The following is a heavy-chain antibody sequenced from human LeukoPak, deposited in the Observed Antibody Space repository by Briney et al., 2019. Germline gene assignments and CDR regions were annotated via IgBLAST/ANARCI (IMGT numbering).Heavy chain of an antibody. J-gene: IGHJ6*02. Sequence: GESLKISCKGSGYSFTSYWIGGVRQMPGKGLEWMGIIYPGDSDTRYSPSFQGQVTISADKSISTAYLQWSSLKASDTAMYYCARQKQLVHDYYGMDVWGQGTTVTVSS. CDR1: GYSFTSYW. CDR2: IYPGDSDT. CDR3: ARQKQLVHDYYGMDV. V-gene: IGHV5-51*01. D-gene: IGHD6-13*01.